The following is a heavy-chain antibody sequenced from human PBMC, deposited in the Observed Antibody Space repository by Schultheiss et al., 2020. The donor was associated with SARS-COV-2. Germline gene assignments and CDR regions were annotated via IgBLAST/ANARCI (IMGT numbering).Heavy chain of an antibody. Sequence: GESLKISCAASGFTFSSYGMHWVRQAPGKGLEWVSAISGSGGSTYYADTVKGRFTISRDNSKNTLYLQMNSLRAEDTAVYYCARDKYYFDYWGQGTLVTV. J-gene: IGHJ4*02. CDR1: GFTFSSYG. V-gene: IGHV3-23*01. CDR3: ARDKYYFDY. CDR2: ISGSGGST.